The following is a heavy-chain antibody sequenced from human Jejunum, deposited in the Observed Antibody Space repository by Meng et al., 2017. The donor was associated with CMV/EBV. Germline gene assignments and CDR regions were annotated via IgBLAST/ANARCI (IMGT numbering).Heavy chain of an antibody. D-gene: IGHD2-2*02. CDR1: FNFSSYN. CDR3: ARPDRPGAYTSDLDY. CDR2: ISDDGASK. V-gene: IGHV3-30-3*01. Sequence: FNFSSYNVCWVRQAPGKGLEWVAVISDDGASKEDADDVKGRFTISRDNSKKMVFLKMSSLRLEDTAVYYCARPDRPGAYTSDLDYWGQGTLVTVSS. J-gene: IGHJ4*02.